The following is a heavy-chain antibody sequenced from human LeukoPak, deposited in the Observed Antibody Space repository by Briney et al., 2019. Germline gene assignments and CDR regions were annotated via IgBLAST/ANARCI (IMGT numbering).Heavy chain of an antibody. J-gene: IGHJ4*02. CDR3: AKEGIAAAGFDY. Sequence: SGRSLRLSCAVSGFTFDDYAMHWVRQAPGKGLEWVSGISWNSGSIGYADSVKGRFTISRDNAKNSLYLQMNSLRAEDMALYYCAKEGIAAAGFDYWGQGTLVTVSS. V-gene: IGHV3-9*03. CDR1: GFTFDDYA. CDR2: ISWNSGSI. D-gene: IGHD6-13*01.